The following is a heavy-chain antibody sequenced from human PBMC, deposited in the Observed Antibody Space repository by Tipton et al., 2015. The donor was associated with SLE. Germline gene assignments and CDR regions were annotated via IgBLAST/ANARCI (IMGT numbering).Heavy chain of an antibody. CDR3: AREFLNPVTTVHYYFDL. CDR2: IYTGGNT. J-gene: IGHJ2*01. D-gene: IGHD4-11*01. Sequence: TLSLTCTVSGGSISRYYLGWIRQPAGKGLEWIGRIYTGGNTNYNPSLKSRVTMSVDTSKNHFSLKLISVTAADTAVYYCAREFLNPVTTVHYYFDLWGRGTLVTVSS. V-gene: IGHV4-4*07. CDR1: GGSISRYY.